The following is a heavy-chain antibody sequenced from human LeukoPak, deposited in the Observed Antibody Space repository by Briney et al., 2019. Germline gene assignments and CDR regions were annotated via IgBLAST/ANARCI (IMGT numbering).Heavy chain of an antibody. CDR3: ARQDYSHDAFDI. J-gene: IGHJ3*02. CDR2: IYYSGST. D-gene: IGHD2-15*01. V-gene: IGHV4-59*08. CDR1: GGSISSYY. Sequence: SETLSLTYTVSGGSISSYYWSWIRQPPGKGLEWIGYIYYSGSTNYNPSLKSRVTIPVDTSKNQFSLKLSSVTAADTAVYYCARQDYSHDAFDIWGQGTMVTVSS.